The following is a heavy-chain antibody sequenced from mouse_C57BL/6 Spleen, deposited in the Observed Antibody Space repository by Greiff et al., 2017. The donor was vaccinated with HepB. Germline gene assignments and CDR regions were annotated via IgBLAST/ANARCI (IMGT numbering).Heavy chain of an antibody. D-gene: IGHD1-1*01. J-gene: IGHJ4*01. V-gene: IGHV1-39*01. Sequence: EVQLQQSGPELVKPGASVKISCKASGYSFTDYNMNWVKQSNGKSLEWIGVINPNYGTTSYNQKFKGKATLTVDQSSSTAYMQLNSLTSEDSAVYYCAKETTVVARDYAMDYWGQGTSVTVSS. CDR3: AKETTVVARDYAMDY. CDR2: INPNYGTT. CDR1: GYSFTDYN.